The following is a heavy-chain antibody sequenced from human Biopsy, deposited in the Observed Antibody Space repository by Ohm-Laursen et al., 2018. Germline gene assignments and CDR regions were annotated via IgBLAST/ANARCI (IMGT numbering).Heavy chain of an antibody. J-gene: IGHJ4*02. V-gene: IGHV1-46*01. Sequence: SVKVSCNVPGGTFSNYGVNWVRQAPGQGLEWMASINPSGGSTTYAQRFQGRLIMTRDTSTSSIYMELSSLRSEDTAIYFCARAVAGTGGVFDSWGQGTLVTVSS. CDR1: GGTFSNYG. CDR3: ARAVAGTGGVFDS. D-gene: IGHD6-19*01. CDR2: INPSGGST.